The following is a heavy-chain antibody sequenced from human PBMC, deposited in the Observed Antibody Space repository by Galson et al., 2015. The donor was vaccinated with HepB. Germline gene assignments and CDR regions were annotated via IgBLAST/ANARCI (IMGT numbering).Heavy chain of an antibody. Sequence: CAISGDSVSSNSASWNWIRQSPSRGLEWLGMTYYRSKWYYDYAVSVKSRMSINPDTSKNQFSLQLNSVTPEDTAVYYCSRVVLTWTGYDYGSFFDYWGQGSQVTVSS. J-gene: IGHJ4*02. V-gene: IGHV6-1*01. CDR2: TYYRSKWYY. D-gene: IGHD5-12*01. CDR1: GDSVSSNSAS. CDR3: SRVVLTWTGYDYGSFFDY.